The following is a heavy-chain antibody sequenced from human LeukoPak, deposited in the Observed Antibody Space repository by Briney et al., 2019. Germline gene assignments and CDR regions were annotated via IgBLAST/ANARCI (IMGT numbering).Heavy chain of an antibody. CDR2: LQSDGNNR. D-gene: IGHD3-16*01. CDR1: GFTLSRYA. V-gene: IGHV3-30*02. J-gene: IGHJ4*02. Sequence: GGPLRLSCAASGFTLSRYAMHWVRQAPGKGLGWVAFLQSDGNNRYYADSVKGRFTISRDNSKNTLFLQMSSLRAEDTAVYYCAKNWATYYFDYWGQGTLVTVSS. CDR3: AKNWATYYFDY.